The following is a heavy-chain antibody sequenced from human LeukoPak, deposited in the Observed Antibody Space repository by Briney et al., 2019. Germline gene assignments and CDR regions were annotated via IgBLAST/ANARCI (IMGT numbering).Heavy chain of an antibody. CDR2: ISSSDSTI. D-gene: IGHD3-22*01. CDR1: GFTFSDYY. CDR3: ARGWYYYDSSGYYYLDY. V-gene: IGHV3-11*04. J-gene: IGHJ4*02. Sequence: PGGSLRLSCAASGFTFSDYYMSWIRQAPGKGLEWVSYISSSDSTIYYADSVKGRFTISRDNAKNSLYLQMNSLRAEDTAMYYCARGWYYYDSSGYYYLDYWGQGTLVTVSS.